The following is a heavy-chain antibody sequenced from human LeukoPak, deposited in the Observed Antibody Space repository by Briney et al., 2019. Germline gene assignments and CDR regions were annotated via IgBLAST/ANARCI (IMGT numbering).Heavy chain of an antibody. J-gene: IGHJ4*02. CDR2: MNPNSGNT. D-gene: IGHD3-22*01. Sequence: ASVKVSCKASGYTFTSYDINWVRQATGQGLEWMGWMNPNSGNTGYAQKFQGRVTMTRNTSIGTAYMELSSLRSEDTAVYYCARLTKGSGYYTYVFDYWGQGALVTVSS. CDR1: GYTFTSYD. V-gene: IGHV1-8*01. CDR3: ARLTKGSGYYTYVFDY.